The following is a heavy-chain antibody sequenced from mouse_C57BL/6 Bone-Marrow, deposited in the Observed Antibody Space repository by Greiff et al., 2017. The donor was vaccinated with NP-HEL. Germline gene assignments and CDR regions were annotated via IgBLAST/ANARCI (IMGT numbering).Heavy chain of an antibody. CDR2: ILPGRGSI. D-gene: IGHD3-1*01. Sequence: QVQLQQSGPDLMKPGASVKISCKATGYTFSTYWIEWVKQRPGHGLEWIGEILPGRGSIKHNEKFKGKATFTADTSSNTAYMQLSSLTTEDSAVYYCASRCRVFDYWGQGTTLTVSS. J-gene: IGHJ2*01. CDR1: GYTFSTYW. V-gene: IGHV1-9*01. CDR3: ASRCRVFDY.